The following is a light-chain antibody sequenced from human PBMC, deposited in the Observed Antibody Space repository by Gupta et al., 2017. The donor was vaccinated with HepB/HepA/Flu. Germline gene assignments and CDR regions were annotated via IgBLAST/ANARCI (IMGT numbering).Light chain of an antibody. Sequence: DSQMTQSPSSLSASVGERVTITCRASQGIASYLAWYQQKPGKVPKLLIYSASTLQAGVPSRFSGSGSGTDFSLTISSLQPEDVATYYCQKYNSAPRTFGQGTKVEIK. V-gene: IGKV1-27*01. CDR2: SAS. CDR3: QKYNSAPRT. J-gene: IGKJ1*01. CDR1: QGIASY.